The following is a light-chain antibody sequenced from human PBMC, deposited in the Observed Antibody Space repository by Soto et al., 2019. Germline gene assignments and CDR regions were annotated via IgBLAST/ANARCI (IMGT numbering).Light chain of an antibody. CDR3: SSSTSSNTLV. CDR2: AVT. J-gene: IGLJ2*01. V-gene: IGLV2-14*03. Sequence: QSALTQPASVSGSPGQSITISCTGTSSDIGDYNYVSWYQQHPGKAPKLMIYAVTNRPSGVSNRFSGSKSGYTAALTISGLQAEDEADYYCSSSTSSNTLVFGEGTKLTVL. CDR1: SSDIGDYNY.